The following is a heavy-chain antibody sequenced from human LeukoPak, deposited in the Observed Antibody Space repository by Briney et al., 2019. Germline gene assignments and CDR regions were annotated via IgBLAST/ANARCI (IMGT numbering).Heavy chain of an antibody. J-gene: IGHJ4*02. CDR3: AKAPSSGSYYCFDY. D-gene: IGHD1-26*01. CDR2: IWYDGSNK. Sequence: GGSLRLSCAASGFTFSSYGVHWVRQAPGKGLEWVAVIWYDGSNKYYADSVKGRFTISRDNSKNTLYLQMNSLRAEDTAVYYCAKAPSSGSYYCFDYWGQGTLVTVSS. V-gene: IGHV3-33*06. CDR1: GFTFSSYG.